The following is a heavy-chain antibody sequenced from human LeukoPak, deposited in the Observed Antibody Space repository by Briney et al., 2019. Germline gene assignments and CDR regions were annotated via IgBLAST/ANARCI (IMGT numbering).Heavy chain of an antibody. V-gene: IGHV1-46*01. CDR3: ARSPYTYGSLFCLDY. CDR2: INPSGGST. CDR1: GYTFTYYY. Sequence: ASVKVSCKASGYTFTYYYIHWVRQAPGQGLEWMGIINPSGGSTSYAQKFQGRVTLTRDTSTSTVYMELSSLRSEDTAVYYCARSPYTYGSLFCLDYWGQGTLVTVSS. J-gene: IGHJ4*02. D-gene: IGHD5-18*01.